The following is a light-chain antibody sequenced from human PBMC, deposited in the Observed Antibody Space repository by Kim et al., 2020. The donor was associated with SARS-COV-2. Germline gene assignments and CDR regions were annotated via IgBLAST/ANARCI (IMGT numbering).Light chain of an antibody. J-gene: IGKJ1*01. CDR1: QSISSY. CDR3: QQSYSAPWT. Sequence: ESVGDRFTITCRASQSISSYLKWYQQKPGKAPKLLIYAASSLQSGVPSRFSGSGSGTDFTLTISSLQPEDFAIYYCQQSYSAPWTFGQGTKVYIK. V-gene: IGKV1-39*01. CDR2: AAS.